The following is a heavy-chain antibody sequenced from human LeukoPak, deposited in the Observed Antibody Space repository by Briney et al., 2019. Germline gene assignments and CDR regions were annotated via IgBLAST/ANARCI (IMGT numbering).Heavy chain of an antibody. CDR2: IHYSGST. V-gene: IGHV4-59*12. CDR1: GGSLSSYY. CDR3: ARLKEGYYYYGMDV. Sequence: SETLSLTCTVSGGSLSSYYWSWIRQPPGKGLEWIGYIHYSGSTNYNPSLKSRVTISVDTSKNQFSLKLSSVTAADTAVYYCARLKEGYYYYGMDVWGQGTTVTVSS. J-gene: IGHJ6*02.